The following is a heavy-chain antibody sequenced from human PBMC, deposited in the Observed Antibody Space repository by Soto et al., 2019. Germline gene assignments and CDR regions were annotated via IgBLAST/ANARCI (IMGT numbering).Heavy chain of an antibody. D-gene: IGHD6-13*01. CDR3: ARDQRIYSSSWYAFDY. CDR2: INAGNGNT. CDR1: GYTFTSYA. V-gene: IGHV1-3*01. J-gene: IGHJ4*02. Sequence: ASVKVSCKASGYTFTSYAMHWVRQAPGQRLEWVGWINAGNGNTKYSQKFQGRVTITRDTSASTAYMELSSLRSEDTAVYYCARDQRIYSSSWYAFDYWGQGTLVTVYS.